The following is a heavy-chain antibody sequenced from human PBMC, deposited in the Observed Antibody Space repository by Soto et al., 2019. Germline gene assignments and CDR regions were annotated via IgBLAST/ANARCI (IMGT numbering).Heavy chain of an antibody. CDR2: IYYSGST. V-gene: IGHV4-59*01. CDR1: GGAISSYY. CDR3: ARDLAVAGYDAFDI. Sequence: SETLSLTCTVSGGAISSYYWSWIRQPPGKGLEWIGCIYYSGSTNYNLSLKRRVTISVDTSKNQFSLKLSSVTAADTAVYYCARDLAVAGYDAFDIWGQGTMVTVSS. D-gene: IGHD6-19*01. J-gene: IGHJ3*02.